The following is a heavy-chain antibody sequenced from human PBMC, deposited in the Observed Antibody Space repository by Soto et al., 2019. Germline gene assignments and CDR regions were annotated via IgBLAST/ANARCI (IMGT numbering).Heavy chain of an antibody. V-gene: IGHV3-21*01. J-gene: IGHJ4*02. CDR3: ARAPTYYDIFAGCSYYFDY. CDR2: ISSSSSDI. Sequence: GGPLRLSCAASGLTFRSSSLNWVRQAPGKGLEWVSFISSSSSDIYYADSVKGQFTISRDNAKNSVYLQRNSLRAEDTAVYYCARAPTYYDIFAGCSYYFDYWGQGTLVTVSS. CDR1: GLTFRSSS. D-gene: IGHD3-9*01.